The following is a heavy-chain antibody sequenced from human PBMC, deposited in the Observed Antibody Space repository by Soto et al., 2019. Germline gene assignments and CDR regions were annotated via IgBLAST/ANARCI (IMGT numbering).Heavy chain of an antibody. Sequence: PSETLSLTCAVYGGSFSGNYWSWIRQPPGQGLEWIGEINHSGSTNYNPSLKSRVTISVDTSKNQFSLKLSSVTAADTAVYYCARSQSTPDAFDIWGQGTMVTVSS. D-gene: IGHD2-15*01. V-gene: IGHV4-34*01. CDR1: GGSFSGNY. J-gene: IGHJ3*02. CDR3: ARSQSTPDAFDI. CDR2: INHSGST.